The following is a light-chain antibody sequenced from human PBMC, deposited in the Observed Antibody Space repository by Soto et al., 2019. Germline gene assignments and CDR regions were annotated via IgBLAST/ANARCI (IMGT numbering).Light chain of an antibody. CDR3: QQYHKWPPIT. V-gene: IGKV3-15*01. Sequence: DIVMTHSPDSLSVSPGERATLSCRASQSVSSNLAWYQQKPGQAPRLLIYGASTRATGVTARFRGGGSGTEFTLTISSLQSEDSAVYYCQQYHKWPPITFGQGTRLEIK. CDR2: GAS. J-gene: IGKJ5*01. CDR1: QSVSSN.